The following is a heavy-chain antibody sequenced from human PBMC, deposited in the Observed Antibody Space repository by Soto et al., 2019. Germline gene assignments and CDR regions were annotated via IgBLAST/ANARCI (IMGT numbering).Heavy chain of an antibody. CDR2: ISYDGSNK. CDR1: GFTFSSYG. D-gene: IGHD6-19*01. Sequence: PGGSLRLSCAASGFTFSSYGMHWVRQAPGKGLEWVAVISYDGSNKYYADSVKGRFTISRDNSKNTLYLQMNSLRAEDTAVYYCAKDTRFDSSGWRWGQGTLVTVSS. V-gene: IGHV3-30*18. CDR3: AKDTRFDSSGWR. J-gene: IGHJ4*02.